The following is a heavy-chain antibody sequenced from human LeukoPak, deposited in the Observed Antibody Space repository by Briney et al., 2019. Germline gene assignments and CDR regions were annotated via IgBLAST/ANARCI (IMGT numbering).Heavy chain of an antibody. Sequence: ASVKVSCKASGYTFTGSYLHWVRQAPGQGLEWMGWINPNSGGTNYAQKFQGRVTMTRDTSISTAYMELSRLRSDDTAVYYCARGMEPYYYMDVWGKGTTVTVSS. CDR2: INPNSGGT. CDR1: GYTFTGSY. D-gene: IGHD1-26*01. J-gene: IGHJ6*03. CDR3: ARGMEPYYYMDV. V-gene: IGHV1-2*02.